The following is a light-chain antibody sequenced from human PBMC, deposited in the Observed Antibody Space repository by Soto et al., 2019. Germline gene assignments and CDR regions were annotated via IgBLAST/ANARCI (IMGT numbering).Light chain of an antibody. J-gene: IGKJ2*02. V-gene: IGKV3D-15*01. CDR1: QSVSSN. CDR2: GAS. Sequence: EIVMTQSPATLSVSPGERATLSCRASQSVSSNLAWYQQKPGQAPRLLIYGASTRATGIPARFSGSGSRTDFTLTISSLQSEDFAVYYCQQYNNWPPGTFGQGTKVEI. CDR3: QQYNNWPPGT.